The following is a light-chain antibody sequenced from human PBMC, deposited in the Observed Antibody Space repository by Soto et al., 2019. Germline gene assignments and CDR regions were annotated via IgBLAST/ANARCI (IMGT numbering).Light chain of an antibody. Sequence: QSVLTQPPSVSAAPGQKVTISCSGSSSNIGYNYVSWYQQLPGTAPKLLIYENNKRPSGIPDRFAGSKSGTSATLGITGLQTGDEADYYSGTWDSSLSAGVFGGGTKLTVL. CDR2: ENN. J-gene: IGLJ2*01. CDR1: SSNIGYNY. V-gene: IGLV1-51*02. CDR3: GTWDSSLSAGV.